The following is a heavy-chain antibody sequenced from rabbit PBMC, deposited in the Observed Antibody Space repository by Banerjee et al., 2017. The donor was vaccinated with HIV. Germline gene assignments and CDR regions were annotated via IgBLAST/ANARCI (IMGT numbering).Heavy chain of an antibody. V-gene: IGHV1S40*01. CDR1: GFDFSSNA. CDR2: IYTGSWGSP. D-gene: IGHD1-1*01. J-gene: IGHJ4*01. CDR3: ARGYDDKRGYNL. Sequence: QSLEESGGDLVKPGASLTLTCTASGFDFSSNAMCWVRQAPGKGLEWIAYIYTGSWGSPYYASWAEGRFTISKTSSTTATLQMTSLTAADTATYFCARGYDDKRGYNLWGQGTLVTVS.